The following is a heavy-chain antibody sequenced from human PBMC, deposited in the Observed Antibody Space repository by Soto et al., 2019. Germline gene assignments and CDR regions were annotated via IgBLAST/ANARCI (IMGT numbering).Heavy chain of an antibody. CDR3: ARDWGNYYYGMDV. J-gene: IGHJ6*02. D-gene: IGHD7-27*01. V-gene: IGHV1-3*01. CDR2: INADNGNT. CDR1: GYTFTGYY. Sequence: ASVKVSCKASGYTFTGYYMHWVRQAPGQGLEWMGWINADNGNTKYSQKFQGRVTITRDTSASTAHMEVSSLRSEDTAVYYCARDWGNYYYGMDVWGQGTTVTSP.